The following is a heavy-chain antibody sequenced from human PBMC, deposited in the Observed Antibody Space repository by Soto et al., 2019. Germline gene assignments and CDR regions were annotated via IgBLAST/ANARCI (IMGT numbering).Heavy chain of an antibody. CDR2: IIPILGIA. CDR3: AREGLGYCSGGSCYYFDY. CDR1: GGTFSSYT. Sequence: SVKVSCKASGGTFSSYTISWVRQAPGQGLEWMGRIIPILGIANYAQKFQGRVTITADKSTSTAYMELSSLRSEDTAVYYCAREGLGYCSGGSCYYFDYWGQGTPVTVSS. V-gene: IGHV1-69*04. J-gene: IGHJ4*02. D-gene: IGHD2-15*01.